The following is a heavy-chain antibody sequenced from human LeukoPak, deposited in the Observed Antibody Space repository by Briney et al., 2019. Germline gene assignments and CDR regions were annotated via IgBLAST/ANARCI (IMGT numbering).Heavy chain of an antibody. CDR2: ISSSGSTI. Sequence: GGSLRLACAASGFTFSDYYMSWIRQAPGKGLEWVSYISSSGSTIFYADSVKGRFTISRDNAKNSLYLQMNSLRAEDTAVYYCTELGITMIGGVWGKGTTVTISS. J-gene: IGHJ6*04. CDR1: GFTFSDYY. D-gene: IGHD3-10*02. V-gene: IGHV3-11*04. CDR3: TELGITMIGGV.